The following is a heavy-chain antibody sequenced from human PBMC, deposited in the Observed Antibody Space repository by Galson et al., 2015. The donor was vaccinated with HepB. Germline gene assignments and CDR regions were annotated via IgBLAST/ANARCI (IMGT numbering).Heavy chain of an antibody. Sequence: SLRLSCAASGFTFSSYAMSWVRQAPGKGLEWVSAISGSGGSTYYADSVKGRFTISRDNSKNTLYLQMNSLRAEDTAVYYCAKDLSGSNDYWGQGTLGWLLPALDYWGQGTLVTVSS. CDR3: AKDLSGSNDYWGQGTLGWLLPALDY. V-gene: IGHV3-23*01. CDR2: ISGSGGST. D-gene: IGHD3-22*01. CDR1: GFTFSSYA. J-gene: IGHJ4*02.